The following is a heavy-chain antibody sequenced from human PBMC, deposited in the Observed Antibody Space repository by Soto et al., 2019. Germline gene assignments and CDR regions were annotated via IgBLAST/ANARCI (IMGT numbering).Heavy chain of an antibody. V-gene: IGHV1-18*01. CDR2: ISAYNGNT. J-gene: IGHJ4*02. CDR3: ASDTPPLGY. Sequence: QVQLVQSGAEVKKPGASVKVSCKASGYTFTSYGISWVRQAPGQGLEWMGWISAYNGNTNYAQKLQGSVTMTTDTSTCTAYMKVRSLRSDDTAVYYCASDTPPLGYWGQGTLVTVSA. CDR1: GYTFTSYG.